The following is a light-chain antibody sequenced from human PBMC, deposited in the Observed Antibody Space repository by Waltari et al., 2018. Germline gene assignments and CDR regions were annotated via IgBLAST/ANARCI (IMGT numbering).Light chain of an antibody. V-gene: IGLV2-14*01. J-gene: IGLJ1*01. CDR1: SNDVGPYDY. CDR3: SAHTSSSLYV. Sequence: QSALTPPASVSGSPGQSITIPCTGTSNDVGPYDYLPWYQQHPGKAPKLLIYDVSNGPSGASNRFAGSKSGNTASLTISGLQAEDEAEYYCSAHTSSSLYVFGTGTRVTVL. CDR2: DVS.